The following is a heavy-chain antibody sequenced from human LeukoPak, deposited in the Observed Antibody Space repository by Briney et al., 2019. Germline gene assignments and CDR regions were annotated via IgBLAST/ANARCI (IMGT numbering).Heavy chain of an antibody. CDR2: ISYDGSNK. J-gene: IGHJ4*02. D-gene: IGHD3-3*01. CDR1: GFTFSSYA. V-gene: IGHV3-30-3*01. Sequence: SGGSLRLSCAASGFTFSSYAMHWVRQAPGKGLEWVAVISYDGSNKYYADSVKGRFTISRDNSKNTLYLQMNSLRAEDTAVYYCAREFTIWGYFDYWGQGTLVTVSS. CDR3: AREFTIWGYFDY.